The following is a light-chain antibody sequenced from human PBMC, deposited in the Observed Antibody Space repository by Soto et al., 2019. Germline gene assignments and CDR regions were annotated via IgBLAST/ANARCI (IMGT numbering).Light chain of an antibody. J-gene: IGLJ2*01. V-gene: IGLV1-44*01. CDR3: AAWDDSLNGPV. Sequence: QSALTQPPSASGTPGQRVTISCSGSSSNIGRNYVSWYQQLPGTAPKLLIYRDDERPSGVPDRFSGSKSGTSASLAISGLQSEDEADYYCAAWDDSLNGPVFGGGTKVTVL. CDR2: RDD. CDR1: SSNIGRNY.